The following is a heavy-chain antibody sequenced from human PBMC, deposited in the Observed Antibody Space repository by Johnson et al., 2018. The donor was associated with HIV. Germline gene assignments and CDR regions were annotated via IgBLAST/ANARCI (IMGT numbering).Heavy chain of an antibody. CDR3: IKETGANSAFDI. CDR1: GFTFSSYG. Sequence: QVQLVESGGGVVQPGGSLRLSCAASGFTFSSYGMHWVRQAPGKGLEWVSVIYSGGSTYYADSVKGRFTISRDNSKDTVYLQVNSLRGEDTALYYCIKETGANSAFDIWGQGTTVTVSS. CDR2: IYSGGST. J-gene: IGHJ3*02. V-gene: IGHV3-NL1*01. D-gene: IGHD1-7*01.